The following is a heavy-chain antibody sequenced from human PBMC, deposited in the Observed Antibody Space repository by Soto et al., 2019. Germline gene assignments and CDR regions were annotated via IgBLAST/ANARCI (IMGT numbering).Heavy chain of an antibody. CDR3: ARDKGYCSGGSCAPDAFDI. D-gene: IGHD2-15*01. J-gene: IGHJ3*02. V-gene: IGHV3-48*01. CDR1: GFTFSSYS. CDR2: ISSSSSTI. Sequence: GGSLRLSCAASGFTFSSYSMNWVRQAPGKGLEWVSYISSSSSTIYYADSVKGRFTISRDNAKNSLYLQMNSLRAEDTAVYYCARDKGYCSGGSCAPDAFDIWGQGTMVTVSS.